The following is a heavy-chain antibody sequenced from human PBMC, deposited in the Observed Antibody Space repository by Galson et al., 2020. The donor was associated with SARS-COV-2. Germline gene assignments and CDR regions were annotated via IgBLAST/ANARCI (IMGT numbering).Heavy chain of an antibody. Sequence: SQTLSLTCVVSGYPVSSDYYWGWIRQSPGKGLEWIGTIYHSGTTYYNPYLKSRVTISIDASRNQFSLNLTSVTAADTAVYYCAVDYDFWSGSADSWGQGTLVTVAS. CDR3: AVDYDFWSGSADS. CDR2: IYHSGTT. J-gene: IGHJ5*01. V-gene: IGHV4-38-2*01. CDR1: GYPVSSDYY. D-gene: IGHD3-3*01.